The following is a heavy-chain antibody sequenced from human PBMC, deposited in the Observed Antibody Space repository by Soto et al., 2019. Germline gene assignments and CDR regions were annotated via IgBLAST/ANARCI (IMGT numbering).Heavy chain of an antibody. J-gene: IGHJ5*02. CDR1: GYTFTSYY. D-gene: IGHD6-19*01. V-gene: IGHV1-46*01. Sequence: ASVKVSCKASGYTFTSYYMHWVRQAPGQGLEWMGIINPSGGSTSYAQKFQGRVTMTRDTSTSTVYMELSSLRSEDTAVYYCARAAFVMSSSGWYGSWFDPWGQGTLVTVSS. CDR2: INPSGGST. CDR3: ARAAFVMSSSGWYGSWFDP.